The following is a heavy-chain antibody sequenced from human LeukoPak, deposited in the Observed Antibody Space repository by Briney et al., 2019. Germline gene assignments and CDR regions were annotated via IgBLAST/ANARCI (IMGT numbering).Heavy chain of an antibody. V-gene: IGHV4-31*03. CDR2: IYYSGST. D-gene: IGHD5-18*01. CDR3: ARKGTAMVTIDY. CDR1: GGSISSGGYY. Sequence: PSQTLSLTCTVSGGSISSGGYYWSWIRQHPGKGLEWIGYIYYSGSTYYNPSLKSRVTISVDTSKNQFSLKLSSVTAADTAVYYCARKGTAMVTIDYWGQGTLVTVSS. J-gene: IGHJ4*02.